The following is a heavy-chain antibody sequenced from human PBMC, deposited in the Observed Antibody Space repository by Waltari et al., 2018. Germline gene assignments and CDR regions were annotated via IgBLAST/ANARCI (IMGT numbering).Heavy chain of an antibody. CDR3: ARHQGDCSSTSCYGPKGHFDY. D-gene: IGHD2-2*01. J-gene: IGHJ4*02. V-gene: IGHV5-51*01. CDR1: GYSFTSYW. CDR2: IYPVDSDT. Sequence: EVQLVQSGAELKKPGESLKISCKGSGYSFTSYWIGWVRQMPGKGLEWMGIIYPVDSDTRYGPSFQGQVTISADKSISTAYLQWSSLKASDTAMYYCARHQGDCSSTSCYGPKGHFDYWGQGTLVTVSS.